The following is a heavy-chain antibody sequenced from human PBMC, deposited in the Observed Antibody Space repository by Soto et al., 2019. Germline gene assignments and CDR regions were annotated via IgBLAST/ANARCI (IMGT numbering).Heavy chain of an antibody. D-gene: IGHD3-3*01. J-gene: IGHJ4*02. Sequence: EVQLLESGGGLVQPGVSLRLSCAASGFTFSSYALSWVRQAPGKGLVWVSAISGSGCSTYYADSVKGRFTISRDNSKNSRDLQMNSLRAEDTAVYYCAKSTSYDVWSGYYTGYYWGQGTLVTVSS. CDR1: GFTFSSYA. CDR3: AKSTSYDVWSGYYTGYY. CDR2: ISGSGCST. V-gene: IGHV3-23*01.